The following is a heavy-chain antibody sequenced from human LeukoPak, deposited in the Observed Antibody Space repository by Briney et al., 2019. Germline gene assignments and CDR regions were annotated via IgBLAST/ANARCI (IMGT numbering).Heavy chain of an antibody. Sequence: SETLSLTCTVSGYSISSGYYWGWIRRPPGKGLEWIGSIYHSGSTYYNPSLKSRATISVDTSKNQFSLKLRSVTAADTAVYYCARSGRQSGYALWGQGTLVTVSS. CDR2: IYHSGST. V-gene: IGHV4-38-2*02. J-gene: IGHJ4*02. CDR3: ARSGRQSGYAL. D-gene: IGHD5-12*01. CDR1: GYSISSGYY.